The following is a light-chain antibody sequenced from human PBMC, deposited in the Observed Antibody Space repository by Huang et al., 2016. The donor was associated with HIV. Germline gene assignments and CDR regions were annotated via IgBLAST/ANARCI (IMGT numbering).Light chain of an antibody. J-gene: IGKJ3*01. CDR1: QSITNY. CDR2: AAS. CDR3: QQSYSITRVT. V-gene: IGKV1-39*01. Sequence: DIQMTQSPSSLSASVGDRVTISCRASQSITNYLNWYQQKPGKAPKLLIYAASSFQSGVPSRFSGSGSGTDFTLTISSLQPEDFATYYCQQSYSITRVTFGPGTKVDIK.